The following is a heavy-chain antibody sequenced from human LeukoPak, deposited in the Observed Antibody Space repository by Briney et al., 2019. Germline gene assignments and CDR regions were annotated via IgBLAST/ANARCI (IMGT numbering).Heavy chain of an antibody. J-gene: IGHJ4*02. CDR2: IYYSGST. V-gene: IGHV4-59*08. D-gene: IGHD3-16*01. CDR1: GGSISSYY. Sequence: SETLSLTCTVSGGSISSYYCSWIRQPLGKGLEWIGYIYYSGSTNYNPSLKSRVTISVDTSKNQFSLKLTSVTVADTAVYFCARLGDVEVNGGTLDYWGRGTLVTVSS. CDR3: ARLGDVEVNGGTLDY.